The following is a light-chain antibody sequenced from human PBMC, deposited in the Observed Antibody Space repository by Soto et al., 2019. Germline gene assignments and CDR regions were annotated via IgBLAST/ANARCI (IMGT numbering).Light chain of an antibody. CDR2: DVS. J-gene: IGLJ1*01. CDR1: SSDVGGYNY. CDR3: SSYTSSSTLDV. V-gene: IGLV2-14*01. Sequence: QSALTQPASVSASPGQSITISCTGTSSDVGGYNYVSWYQQHPGKAPKPMIYDVSNRPSGVSNRFSGSKSGNTASLTISGLQAEDEADYYCSSYTSSSTLDVFGTGTKLTVL.